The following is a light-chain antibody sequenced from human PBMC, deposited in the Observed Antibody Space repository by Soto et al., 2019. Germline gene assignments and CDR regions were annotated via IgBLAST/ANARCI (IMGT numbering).Light chain of an antibody. CDR2: YDS. J-gene: IGLJ2*01. CDR3: QVWDSSSDHHVV. V-gene: IGLV3-21*04. Sequence: SYELTQPPSVSVAPGKTARITCGGNNIGSKSVHWYQRKPGQAPVLVIYYDSDRPSGIPERFSGANSGNTATLTISRVEAGDEADYYCQVWDSSSDHHVVFGGGTKLPVL. CDR1: NIGSKS.